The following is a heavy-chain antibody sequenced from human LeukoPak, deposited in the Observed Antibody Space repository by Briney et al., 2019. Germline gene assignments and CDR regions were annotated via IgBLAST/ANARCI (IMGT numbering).Heavy chain of an antibody. Sequence: ASVTVSCKTSGYTFTGYYIHWVRQAPGQGLEWMGRINPNSGGTNYAQKFQGRVSMTRDTSISTAYMELSSLTSDDTAVYYRARPVGGSSWYYFDYWGQGTLVTVSS. J-gene: IGHJ4*02. CDR2: INPNSGGT. CDR1: GYTFTGYY. V-gene: IGHV1-2*06. CDR3: ARPVGGSSWYYFDY. D-gene: IGHD6-13*01.